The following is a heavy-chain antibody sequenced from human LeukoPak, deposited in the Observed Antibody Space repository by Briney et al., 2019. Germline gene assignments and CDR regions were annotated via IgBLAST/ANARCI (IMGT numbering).Heavy chain of an antibody. J-gene: IGHJ4*02. D-gene: IGHD3-22*01. V-gene: IGHV4-59*01. CDR2: IYYSGST. CDR1: GGSISSYY. Sequence: PSETLSLTCTVSGGSISSYYWSWIRQPPGKGLEWIGYIYYSGSTNYNPSLKSRVTISVDTSKNQFSLKLSSVTAADTAVYYCARGIPKWLLKAYYFDYWGQGTLVTVSS. CDR3: ARGIPKWLLKAYYFDY.